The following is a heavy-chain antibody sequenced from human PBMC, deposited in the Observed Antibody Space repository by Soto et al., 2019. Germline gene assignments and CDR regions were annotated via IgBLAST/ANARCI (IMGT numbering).Heavy chain of an antibody. D-gene: IGHD5-12*01. J-gene: IGHJ6*04. CDR2: ITPFNGNT. V-gene: IGHV1-45*02. CDR1: GYTFTYRY. CDR3: ATGRGGNDYYGMDV. Sequence: GASVKVSCKASGYTFTYRYLHWVRQAPGQALEFMGWITPFNGNTNYAQKFQDRVTITRDRSMSTAYMELSSLRSEDTAMYYCATGRGGNDYYGMDVWGKGTTVTVSS.